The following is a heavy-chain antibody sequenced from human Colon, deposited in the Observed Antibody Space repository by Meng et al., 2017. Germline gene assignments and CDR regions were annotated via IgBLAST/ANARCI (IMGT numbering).Heavy chain of an antibody. CDR1: GGTSTNYA. D-gene: IGHD3-10*01. V-gene: IGHV1-69*10. CDR3: ARVTYYYGSVTYPEIWYFDL. Sequence: SVKVSCKASGGTSTNYAISWVRQAPGQGLEWMGGIIPLLGTTNYAQKFQGRVTINADKSTSTAYMELSSLRSEDTAVYFCARVTYYYGSVTYPEIWYFDLWGRGTLVTVSS. J-gene: IGHJ2*01. CDR2: IIPLLGTT.